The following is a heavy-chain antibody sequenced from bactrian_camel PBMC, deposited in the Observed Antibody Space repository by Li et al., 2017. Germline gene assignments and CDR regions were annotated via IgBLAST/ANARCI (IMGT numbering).Heavy chain of an antibody. V-gene: IGHV3-2*01. CDR1: GFTFSSTS. J-gene: IGHJ4*01. D-gene: IGHD3*01. Sequence: HVQLVESGGGLVQPGGSLRLSCAASGFTFSSTSMSWVRQAPGKGLEWVSSIYSDGSSSNTYYADSVKGRFTISGDNTKDTLYLQMNSLKIEDTAVYYCALGSSRQATMTARGKGTQVTVS. CDR2: IYSDGSSSNT.